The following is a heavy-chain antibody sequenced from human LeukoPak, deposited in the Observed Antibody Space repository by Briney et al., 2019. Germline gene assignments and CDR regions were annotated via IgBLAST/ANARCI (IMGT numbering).Heavy chain of an antibody. CDR2: INHSGST. Sequence: PSETLCLTCAVYGGSLSGYYLSWIRQPPGKGLEWIGEINHSGSTNYNPSLKSRVTISVDTSKNQFSLKLSSVTAADTAVYYCARKRSPRPNDALDIWSQGTMVTVSS. CDR1: GGSLSGYY. CDR3: ARKRSPRPNDALDI. V-gene: IGHV4-34*01. J-gene: IGHJ3*02.